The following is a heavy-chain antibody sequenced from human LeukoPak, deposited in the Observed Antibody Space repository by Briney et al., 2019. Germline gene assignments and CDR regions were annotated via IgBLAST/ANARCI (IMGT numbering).Heavy chain of an antibody. Sequence: SETLSLTCTVSGGSISSSSYYWGWIRQPPGMWLELIGSIYYSGSTYYNPSLKSRVTISVDTSKNQFSLKLISVTAGDSAVYYCARQPYYGSGSYYAKYYMDVWGKGTTVTISS. V-gene: IGHV4-39*01. CDR2: IYYSGST. CDR1: GGSISSSSYY. D-gene: IGHD3-10*01. CDR3: ARQPYYGSGSYYAKYYMDV. J-gene: IGHJ6*03.